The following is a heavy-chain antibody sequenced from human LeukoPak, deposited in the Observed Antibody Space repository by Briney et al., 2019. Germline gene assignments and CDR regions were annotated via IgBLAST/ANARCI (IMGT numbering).Heavy chain of an antibody. D-gene: IGHD1-26*01. V-gene: IGHV1-18*01. CDR2: VSAYNGKT. CDR3: ARGGTFYPSIDY. J-gene: IGHJ4*02. Sequence: ASVKVSCKASGYTFTTSYINWVRQAPGQGLELMGWVSAYNGKTSYAQRFQGRVTMTTDSSTSTAYMDLANLRSDDTAVYYCARGGTFYPSIDYWGQGTLVTVSS. CDR1: GYTFTTSY.